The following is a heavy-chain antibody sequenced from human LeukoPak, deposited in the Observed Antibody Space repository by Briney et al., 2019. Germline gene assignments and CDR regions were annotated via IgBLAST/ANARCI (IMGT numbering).Heavy chain of an antibody. CDR3: ARGSYGYGNFDY. D-gene: IGHD5-18*01. CDR2: INSDGSST. V-gene: IGHV3-74*01. J-gene: IGHJ4*02. CDR1: GLSISSDW. Sequence: AGGSLRLSCAASGLSISSDWMHWVRQVPGRGLVWVSRINSDGSSTSYADSVKGRFTISRDNAKNTLYLQMNSLRAEDTAVYYCARGSYGYGNFDYWGQGTLVTVSS.